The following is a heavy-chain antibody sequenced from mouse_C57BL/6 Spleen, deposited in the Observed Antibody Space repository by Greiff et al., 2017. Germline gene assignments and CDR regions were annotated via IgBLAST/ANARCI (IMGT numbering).Heavy chain of an antibody. CDR3: ARGALYYGGRCGYFDV. CDR1: GYTFTDYY. Sequence: EVQLQQSGPVLVKPGASVKMSCKASGYTFTDYYMNWVKQSHGKSLEWIGVINPYNGGTSYNQKFKGKATLTGDKSSSTAYMELKSLTSEDSAVYYCARGALYYGGRCGYFDVWGTGTTVTVSS. V-gene: IGHV1-19*01. CDR2: INPYNGGT. J-gene: IGHJ1*03. D-gene: IGHD1-1*01.